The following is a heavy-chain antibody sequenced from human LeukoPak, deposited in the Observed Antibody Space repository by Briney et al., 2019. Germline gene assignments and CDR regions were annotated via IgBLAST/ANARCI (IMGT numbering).Heavy chain of an antibody. Sequence: PGGSLRLSCAASGFIFSSYWMAWVRQAPGKGLEWVANIKGDGSDKNYVDSVKGRFTISRDNAKNSLYLQMNSLRAEDTAVYYCARDAGYGYDRFDYWGQGTQVTVSS. V-gene: IGHV3-7*01. J-gene: IGHJ4*02. CDR1: GFIFSSYW. CDR2: IKGDGSDK. D-gene: IGHD5-18*01. CDR3: ARDAGYGYDRFDY.